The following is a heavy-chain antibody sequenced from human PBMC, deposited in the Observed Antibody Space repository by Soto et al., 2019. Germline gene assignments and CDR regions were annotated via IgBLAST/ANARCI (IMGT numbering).Heavy chain of an antibody. Sequence: ASVKVSCKASGYTFTSYAMHWVRQAPGQRLEWMGWINAGNGNTKYSQKFQGRVTITRDTSASTAYMELSSLRSEDTAVYYCARDRFEQWLVFDLQHWGQGTLVTVSS. CDR2: INAGNGNT. D-gene: IGHD6-19*01. V-gene: IGHV1-3*01. CDR1: GYTFTSYA. J-gene: IGHJ1*01. CDR3: ARDRFEQWLVFDLQH.